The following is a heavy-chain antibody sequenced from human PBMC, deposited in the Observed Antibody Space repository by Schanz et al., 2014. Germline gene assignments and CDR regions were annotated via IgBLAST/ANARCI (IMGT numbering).Heavy chain of an antibody. V-gene: IGHV3-9*01. Sequence: EVQLLESGGDLVQPGGSLRLSCVVSGFTFRGYAMSWVRQAPGKGLQWVSGISWNSGSIGYADSVKGRFTISRDDAKNSLYLQMNSLRAEDTALYYCAKDRQNRVNRVGYYYGMDVWGQGTTVTVSS. CDR3: AKDRQNRVNRVGYYYGMDV. J-gene: IGHJ6*02. CDR2: ISWNSGSI. D-gene: IGHD3-16*01. CDR1: GFTFRGYA.